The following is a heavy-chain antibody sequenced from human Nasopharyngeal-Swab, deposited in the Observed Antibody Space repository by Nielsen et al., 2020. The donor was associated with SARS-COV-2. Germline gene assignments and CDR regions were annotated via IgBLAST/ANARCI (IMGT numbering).Heavy chain of an antibody. Sequence: GSLRLSCTVSGGSISSSSYYWGSIRQPPGKGLEWIGSIYYSGSTYYNPSLKSRVTISVDTSKNQFSLKLSSVTAADTAVYYCARFYQVGYYFDYWGQGTLVTVSS. CDR1: GGSISSSSYY. J-gene: IGHJ4*02. V-gene: IGHV4-39*01. CDR3: ARFYQVGYYFDY. D-gene: IGHD1-26*01. CDR2: IYYSGST.